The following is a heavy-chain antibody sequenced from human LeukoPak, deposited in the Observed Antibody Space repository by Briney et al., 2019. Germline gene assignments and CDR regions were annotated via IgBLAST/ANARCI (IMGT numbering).Heavy chain of an antibody. Sequence: ASVKVSCKASGGTFSSYAISWVRQAPGQGLEWMGGIIPIFGTANYAQKFQGRVTITTDESTSTAYMELSSLRSEDTAVYYCARVYVDCSSTSCNEYYYYYMDVWGKGTTVTVSS. D-gene: IGHD2-2*01. CDR1: GGTFSSYA. V-gene: IGHV1-69*05. J-gene: IGHJ6*03. CDR3: ARVYVDCSSTSCNEYYYYYMDV. CDR2: IIPIFGTA.